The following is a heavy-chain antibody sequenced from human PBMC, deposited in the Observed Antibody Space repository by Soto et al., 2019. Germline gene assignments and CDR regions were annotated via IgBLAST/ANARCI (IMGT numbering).Heavy chain of an antibody. V-gene: IGHV3-23*01. CDR3: AKVGSDSPGWYYLDY. CDR1: GITFRSFA. CDR2: ISGSGHST. Sequence: EVQLLESGGGLLQPGGSLRLSCAASGITFRSFAMTWVRQAPGKGLEWVSTISGSGHSTYYADSVKGRFTISRDNSKNTLFLQMNSLRAEDTAVYFCAKVGSDSPGWYYLDYWGQGNLVTVSS. J-gene: IGHJ4*02. D-gene: IGHD6-19*01.